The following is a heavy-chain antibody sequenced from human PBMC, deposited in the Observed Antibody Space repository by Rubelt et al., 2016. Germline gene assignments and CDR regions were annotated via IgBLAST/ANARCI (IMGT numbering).Heavy chain of an antibody. CDR1: GFSLSTSGVG. J-gene: IGHJ4*02. Sequence: QITLKESGPALVKPTQTLTLTCTFSGFSLSTSGVGVGCIRQPPGKALEWLALICRNDDKRYSPSLKSRLTITKDTSKNQVVLTMTNMDPVDTATYYCAHRRSPDFWSGYYRFDYWGQGTLVTVSS. CDR2: ICRNDDK. CDR3: AHRRSPDFWSGYYRFDY. V-gene: IGHV2-5*01. D-gene: IGHD3-3*01.